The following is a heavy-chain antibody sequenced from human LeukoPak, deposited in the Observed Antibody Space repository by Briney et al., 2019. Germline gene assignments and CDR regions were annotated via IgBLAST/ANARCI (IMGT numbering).Heavy chain of an antibody. CDR3: ARDQELRPNYYYGMDV. J-gene: IGHJ6*02. V-gene: IGHV3-69-1*01. CDR2: IGTGGET. Sequence: GGSLRLSCAASGFIFSAYAMSWVRQAPGQGLEWVSVIGTGGETHYADSVKGRFTISRDNAKNSLYLQMNSLRAEDTAVYYCARDQELRPNYYYGMDVWGQGTTVTVSS. CDR1: GFIFSAYA. D-gene: IGHD1-7*01.